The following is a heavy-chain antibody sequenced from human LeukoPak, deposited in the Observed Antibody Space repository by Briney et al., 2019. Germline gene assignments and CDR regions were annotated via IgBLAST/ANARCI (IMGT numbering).Heavy chain of an antibody. J-gene: IGHJ4*02. CDR1: GVTFSTYA. CDR2: ITGGVGTT. Sequence: GSLRLSCADSGVTFSTYAMSWVRRTPGKGLDWVSAITGGVGTTYYADSVKGRFTISRDNSKNTLYLQMNSLRAEDTAVYYCAKDPPILRWSFDYWGQGTLVTVSS. V-gene: IGHV3-23*01. CDR3: AKDPPILRWSFDY. D-gene: IGHD4-23*01.